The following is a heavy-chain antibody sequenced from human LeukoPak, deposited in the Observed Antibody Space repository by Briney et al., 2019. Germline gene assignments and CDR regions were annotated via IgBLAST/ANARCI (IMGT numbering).Heavy chain of an antibody. D-gene: IGHD2-2*01. CDR1: GGSISSSNW. Sequence: PSETLSLTCAVSGGSISSSNWWSWVRQPPGKGLEWIGEIYHNGSTNYNPSLKSRVTISVDKSKNQFSLKLSSVTAADTAVYYCARGASASKYYYYYGMDVWGQGTTVTVSS. CDR3: ARGASASKYYYYYGMDV. V-gene: IGHV4-4*02. CDR2: IYHNGST. J-gene: IGHJ6*02.